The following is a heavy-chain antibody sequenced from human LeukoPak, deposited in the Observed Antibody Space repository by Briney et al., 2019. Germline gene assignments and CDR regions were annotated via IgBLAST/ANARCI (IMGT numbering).Heavy chain of an antibody. V-gene: IGHV4-39*01. Sequence: PSETLSLTCTVSGGSISSSSYYWGWIRQPPGKGLEWIGSIYYSGSTYYNPSLKSRVTISVDTSKNQFSLKLSSVTAADTAVYYCARHKDYYYSYMDVWAKGPRSPSP. CDR2: IYYSGST. CDR1: GGSISSSSYY. CDR3: ARHKDYYYSYMDV. J-gene: IGHJ6*03.